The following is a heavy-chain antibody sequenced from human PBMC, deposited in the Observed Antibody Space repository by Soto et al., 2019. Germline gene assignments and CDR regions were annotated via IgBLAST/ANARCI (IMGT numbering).Heavy chain of an antibody. J-gene: IGHJ6*02. D-gene: IGHD6-13*01. Sequence: QVQLQESGPGRVKPSETLSLTCTVSGGSVSSGSYYWSWIRQSPGKGLEWIGNIYYSGTTNYNPSLKSRVTISVDTCKSRFSLKLSSVTAADTAVYYCAREGPYSSSWYRNNSAGVDIWGQGTTVTVSS. CDR2: IYYSGTT. V-gene: IGHV4-61*01. CDR1: GGSVSSGSYY. CDR3: AREGPYSSSWYRNNSAGVDI.